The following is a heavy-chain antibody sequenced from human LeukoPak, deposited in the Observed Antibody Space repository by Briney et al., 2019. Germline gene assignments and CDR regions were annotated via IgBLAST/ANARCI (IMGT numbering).Heavy chain of an antibody. CDR2: MNPDSGNT. CDR1: GYTFTSYD. V-gene: IGHV1-8*01. Sequence: ASVKVSCKASGYTFTSYDINWVRQASGQGREWMGWMNPDSGNTGYAQKFQGRVTMTRNTSTSTAYMELSSLRSEDTAVYYCVRGAATGYDFNYYYYYCMDVWGKGTTVTVSS. D-gene: IGHD3-3*01. CDR3: VRGAATGYDFNYYYYYCMDV. J-gene: IGHJ6*03.